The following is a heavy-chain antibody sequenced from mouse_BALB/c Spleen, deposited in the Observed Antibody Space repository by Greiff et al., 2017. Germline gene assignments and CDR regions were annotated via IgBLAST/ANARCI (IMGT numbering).Heavy chain of an antibody. CDR2: ISSGSSTI. J-gene: IGHJ4*01. D-gene: IGHD1-1*01. V-gene: IGHV5-17*02. Sequence: EVQGVESGGGLVQPGGSRKLSCAASGFTFSSFGMHWVRQAPEKGLEWVAYISSGSSTIYYADTVKGRFTISRDNPKNTLFLQMTSLRSEDTAMYYCAGITPYAMDYWGQGTSVTVSS. CDR3: AGITPYAMDY. CDR1: GFTFSSFG.